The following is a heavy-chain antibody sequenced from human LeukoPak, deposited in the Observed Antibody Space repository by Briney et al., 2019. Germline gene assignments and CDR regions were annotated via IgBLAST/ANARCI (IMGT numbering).Heavy chain of an antibody. CDR3: AKAAYSYGLDLFDY. D-gene: IGHD5-18*01. CDR2: ISSSSSDS. Sequence: PGGSLRLSCAASGFTFSDSYMSWIRQTPGKGLEWLSYISSSSSDSNYADSVKGRFTISRDNAKNSLYLQMNSLRAEDTAVYYCAKAAYSYGLDLFDYWGQGTLVTVSS. V-gene: IGHV3-11*05. J-gene: IGHJ4*02. CDR1: GFTFSDSY.